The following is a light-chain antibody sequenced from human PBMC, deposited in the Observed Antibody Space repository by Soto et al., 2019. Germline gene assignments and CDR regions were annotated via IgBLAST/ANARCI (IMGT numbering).Light chain of an antibody. J-gene: IGKJ1*01. CDR3: QQYNSYSQT. CDR1: QSISSW. Sequence: DIQMTQSPSTLSASVGDRVTITCRASQSISSWLAWYQRKPGKAPKLLIYKASSLESGVPSRFSGSGSGTEFTLTISSLQPDDFATYYCQQYNSYSQTFGQGTKV. V-gene: IGKV1-5*03. CDR2: KAS.